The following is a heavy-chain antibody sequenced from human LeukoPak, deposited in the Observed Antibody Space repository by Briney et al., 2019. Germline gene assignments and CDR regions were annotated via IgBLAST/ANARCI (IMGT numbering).Heavy chain of an antibody. V-gene: IGHV3-74*01. D-gene: IGHD1-26*01. CDR2: INSDGSST. Sequence: GGSQRLSCAASGFTFSRYWMHWVRQAPGKGLVWVSRINSDGSSTSYADSVKGQFTISRDNARNTLYLQMNSLRTEDTAVYYCARPRIEGATHWFDPWGQGTLVTVSS. CDR3: ARPRIEGATHWFDP. J-gene: IGHJ5*02. CDR1: GFTFSRYW.